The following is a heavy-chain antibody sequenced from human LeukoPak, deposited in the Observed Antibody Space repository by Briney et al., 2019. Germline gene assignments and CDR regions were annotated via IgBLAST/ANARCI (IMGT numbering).Heavy chain of an antibody. V-gene: IGHV4-39*01. J-gene: IGHJ3*02. CDR1: GGSISSSSYY. CDR3: ARRVTMIVVAIDAFDI. CDR2: IYYSGST. D-gene: IGHD3-22*01. Sequence: SETLSLTCTVSGGSISSSSYYWGWIRQPPGKGLEWIGIIYYSGSTYYNPSLKSRVTISVDTSKNQFSLKLSSVTAADTAVYYCARRVTMIVVAIDAFDIWGQGTMVTVSS.